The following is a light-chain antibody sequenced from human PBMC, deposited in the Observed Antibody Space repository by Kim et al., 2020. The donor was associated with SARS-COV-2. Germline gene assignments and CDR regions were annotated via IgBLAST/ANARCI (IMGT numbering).Light chain of an antibody. V-gene: IGLV3-9*01. CDR2: RDG. J-gene: IGLJ2*01. Sequence: SVALGQTARITCGGNNIGSKNVHWYQQKPGRAPVWVIYRDGDRPSGIPERFSGSNSGNTATLTISRAQAGDEADYYCQVWDSSPVVFGGGTQLTVL. CDR3: QVWDSSPVV. CDR1: NIGSKN.